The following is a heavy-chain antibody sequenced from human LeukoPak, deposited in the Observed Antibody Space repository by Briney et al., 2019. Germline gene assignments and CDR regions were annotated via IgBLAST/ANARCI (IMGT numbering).Heavy chain of an antibody. J-gene: IGHJ3*02. V-gene: IGHV3-21*01. CDR2: ISSRSSYI. D-gene: IGHD6-19*01. CDR1: GFTFSSYS. CDR3: AFSSGWHLGDI. Sequence: GGSLRLSCAASGFTFSSYSMNWVRQAPGKGLEWVSSISSRSSYIYYADSVKGRFTISRDNAKNSLYLQMNSLRAEDTAVYYCAFSSGWHLGDIWGQGTMVTVSS.